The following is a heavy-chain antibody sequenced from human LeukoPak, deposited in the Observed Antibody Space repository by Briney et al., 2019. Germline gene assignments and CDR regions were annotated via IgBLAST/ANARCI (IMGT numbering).Heavy chain of an antibody. CDR2: IYSGGST. CDR3: AGARITMVDDAFDI. V-gene: IGHV3-66*01. J-gene: IGHJ3*02. CDR1: GFTFSSYW. D-gene: IGHD3-10*01. Sequence: GGSLRLSCAASGFTFSSYWMSWVRQTPGKGLEWVSVIYSGGSTYYADSVKGRFTISRDNSKNTLYLQMNSLRAEDTAVYYCAGARITMVDDAFDIWGQGTMVTVSS.